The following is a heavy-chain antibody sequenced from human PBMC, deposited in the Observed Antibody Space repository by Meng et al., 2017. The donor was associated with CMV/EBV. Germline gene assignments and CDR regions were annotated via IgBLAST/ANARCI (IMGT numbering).Heavy chain of an antibody. Sequence: LSLTCAASGFTFSSYGMHWVRPAPGKGLEWVAFIRYDGSNKYYADSVKGRFTISRDNSKNTLYLQMNSLRAEDTAVYYCAKGGGRMVRDNWFDPWGQGTLVTVSS. CDR2: IRYDGSNK. D-gene: IGHD3-10*01. J-gene: IGHJ5*02. V-gene: IGHV3-30*02. CDR3: AKGGGRMVRDNWFDP. CDR1: GFTFSSYG.